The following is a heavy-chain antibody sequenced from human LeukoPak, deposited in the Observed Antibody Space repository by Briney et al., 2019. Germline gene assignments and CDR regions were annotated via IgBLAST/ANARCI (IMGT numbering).Heavy chain of an antibody. V-gene: IGHV3-21*01. J-gene: IGHJ4*02. CDR1: GFTFSSYS. D-gene: IGHD6-13*01. Sequence: GGSLRLSCAASGFTFSSYSMNWVGQARGKGLEWVSSISSSSSYIYYADSVKGRFTISRDNAKNSLYLQMNSLRAEDTAVYYCASHLLSSWFIGYWGRGTLVTVSS. CDR3: ASHLLSSWFIGY. CDR2: ISSSSSYI.